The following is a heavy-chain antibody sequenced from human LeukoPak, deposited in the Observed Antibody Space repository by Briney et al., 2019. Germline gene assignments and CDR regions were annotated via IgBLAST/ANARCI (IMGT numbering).Heavy chain of an antibody. D-gene: IGHD6-13*01. CDR1: RFTFSNAW. V-gene: IGHV3-15*01. J-gene: IGHJ4*02. CDR2: IKSKTDGGTT. Sequence: GGSLRFSCAASRFTFSNAWMSWVRQAPGKGLEWVGGIKSKTDGGTTDYAAPVKGRFTISRDDSKNTLYLQMNSLKTEDTAVYYCTTDLITRSSWSFDYWGQGTLVTVSS. CDR3: TTDLITRSSWSFDY.